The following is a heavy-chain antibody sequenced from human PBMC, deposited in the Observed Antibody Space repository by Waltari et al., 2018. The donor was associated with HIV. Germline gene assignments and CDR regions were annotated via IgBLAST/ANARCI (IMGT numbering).Heavy chain of an antibody. CDR3: ARDGAPPNY. V-gene: IGHV3-30*04. D-gene: IGHD2-8*01. CDR2: ISYDGTKK. J-gene: IGHJ4*02. CDR1: GFTFSSEA. Sequence: QVQLLESGGGVVQPGRSLRLSCAASGFTFSSEAMHWVSQAPGKGVEWVAAISYDGTKKYYAESVKGRFPISRDNSKNTLYVEMSSLSPEDTAVYFCARDGAPPNYWGQGTLVTVSS.